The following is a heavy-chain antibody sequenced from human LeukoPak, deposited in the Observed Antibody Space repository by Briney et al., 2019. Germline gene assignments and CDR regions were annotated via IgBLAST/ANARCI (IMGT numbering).Heavy chain of an antibody. Sequence: GGSLRLSCAASGFTFSSFAMSWVHQAPGKGLEWVSGISGIDGSTYYADSVKGRFTISRDNSKNTLYLQMNSLRAEDTAVYYCAREWASYDRSGYYPFDHWGQGTLVTVSS. V-gene: IGHV3-23*01. D-gene: IGHD3-22*01. CDR3: AREWASYDRSGYYPFDH. J-gene: IGHJ4*02. CDR2: ISGIDGST. CDR1: GFTFSSFA.